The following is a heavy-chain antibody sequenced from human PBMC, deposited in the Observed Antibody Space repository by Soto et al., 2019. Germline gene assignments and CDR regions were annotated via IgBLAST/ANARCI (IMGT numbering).Heavy chain of an antibody. CDR1: EDTLSSYA. V-gene: IGHV1-69*06. CDR2: IIPFSGTA. Sequence: WASVKVSCKASEDTLSSYAIGWVRQAPGQGLEWMGGIIPFSGTANYAQKFQGRVTITADKSTSTAYMELSSLRSEDTAVYYCVREGYYDSSGYYPGWFDPWGQGTLVTVSS. J-gene: IGHJ5*02. D-gene: IGHD3-22*01. CDR3: VREGYYDSSGYYPGWFDP.